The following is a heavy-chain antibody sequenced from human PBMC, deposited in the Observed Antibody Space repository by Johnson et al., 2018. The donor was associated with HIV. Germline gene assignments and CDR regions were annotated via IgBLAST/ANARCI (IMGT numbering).Heavy chain of an antibody. CDR2: SSSSGSTI. Sequence: VQLVESGGGLIQPGGSLRLSCAASGFTVSSNYMSWVRQAPGKGLEWVSYSSSSGSTIYYADSVQGRFTISRDDSKNTAYLQMNSLKTEDTAVYYCTIYFSYSSSWYSGVNAFDIWGQGTMVTVSS. J-gene: IGHJ3*02. CDR1: GFTVSSNY. CDR3: TIYFSYSSSWYSGVNAFDI. D-gene: IGHD6-13*01. V-gene: IGHV3-53*03.